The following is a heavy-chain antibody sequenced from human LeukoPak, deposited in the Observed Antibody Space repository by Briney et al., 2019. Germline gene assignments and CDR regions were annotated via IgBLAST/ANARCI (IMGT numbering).Heavy chain of an antibody. D-gene: IGHD6-13*01. Sequence: ASVKVSCKASGYTFTSYAMNWVRQAPGQGLEWMGWINTNTGNPTYAQGFTGRFVFSLDTSVSTAYLLISSLKAEDTAVYYCARLHSSSSSYYYYGMDVWGQGTTVTVSS. J-gene: IGHJ6*02. CDR3: ARLHSSSSSYYYYGMDV. CDR1: GYTFTSYA. V-gene: IGHV7-4-1*02. CDR2: INTNTGNP.